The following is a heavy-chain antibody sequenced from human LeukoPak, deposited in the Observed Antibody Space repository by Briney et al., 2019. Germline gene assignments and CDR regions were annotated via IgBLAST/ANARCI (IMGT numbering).Heavy chain of an antibody. CDR1: GFILSSYA. J-gene: IGHJ3*01. CDR2: IIGGVDTT. Sequence: GGSVTLSCAASGFILSSYAVSWVRQARGKGLEWVGVIIGGVDTTYYGDSVKGRLTSSRDHGKNTPCVEMNSLRGKGAALYFCAKDRAIRGLMGESTAWGRGTMVTISS. D-gene: IGHD3-10*01. V-gene: IGHV3-23*01. CDR3: AKDRAIRGLMGESTA.